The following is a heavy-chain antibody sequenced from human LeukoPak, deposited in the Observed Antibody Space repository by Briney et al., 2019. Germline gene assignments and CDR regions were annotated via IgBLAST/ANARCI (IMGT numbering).Heavy chain of an antibody. Sequence: GGSLRLSCAASGFTVDSNYRSWVRQAPGKGLEWVSTIYTGGNTYYAASVKGRFTISRDFSKNTVFLHMNSLRAEDTAMYYCARGDDSGYYDYFDYWGQGALVTVSS. V-gene: IGHV3-53*01. D-gene: IGHD3-22*01. J-gene: IGHJ4*02. CDR3: ARGDDSGYYDYFDY. CDR1: GFTVDSNY. CDR2: IYTGGNT.